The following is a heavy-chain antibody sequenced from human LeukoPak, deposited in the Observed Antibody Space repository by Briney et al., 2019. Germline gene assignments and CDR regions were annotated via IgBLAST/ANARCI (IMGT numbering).Heavy chain of an antibody. CDR1: GGTFSSYA. V-gene: IGHV1-69*13. CDR2: IIPIFGTA. D-gene: IGHD1-1*01. CDR3: ARDPEPGTTGTGDY. Sequence: ASVKVSCKASGGTFSSYAISWVRQAPGQGLEWMGGIIPIFGTANYAQKFQGRVTITADESTSTAYMELSSLRSGDTAVYYCARDPEPGTTGTGDYWGQGTLVTVSS. J-gene: IGHJ4*02.